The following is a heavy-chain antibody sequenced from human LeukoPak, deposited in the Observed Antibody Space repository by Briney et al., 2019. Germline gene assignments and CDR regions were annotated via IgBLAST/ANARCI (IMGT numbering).Heavy chain of an antibody. V-gene: IGHV4-59*08. D-gene: IGHD6-19*01. CDR2: IYYSGST. CDR1: GGSISSNY. Sequence: SETLSLTCTVSGGSISSNYWSWIRQPPGKGLEWIGYIYYSGSTNYNPSLKSRVTISLDTSKNQFPLHLSSVTAADTAVYYCARRRAGAYSSGSYYFDYWGQGTLVTVSS. J-gene: IGHJ4*02. CDR3: ARRRAGAYSSGSYYFDY.